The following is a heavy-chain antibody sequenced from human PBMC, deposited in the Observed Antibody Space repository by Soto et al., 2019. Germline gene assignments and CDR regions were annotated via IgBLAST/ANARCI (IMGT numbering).Heavy chain of an antibody. CDR1: GYSFTSYW. J-gene: IGHJ6*03. CDR2: IDPSDSYT. D-gene: IGHD4-17*01. CDR3: ARGLGSFYSDYSPTDYYYYMDV. Sequence: GESLKISCKGSGYSFTSYWISWVRQMPGKGLEWMGRIDPSDSYTNYSPSFQGRVTMTRNTSISTAYMELSSLRSEDTAVYYCARGLGSFYSDYSPTDYYYYMDVWGKGTTVTVSS. V-gene: IGHV5-10-1*01.